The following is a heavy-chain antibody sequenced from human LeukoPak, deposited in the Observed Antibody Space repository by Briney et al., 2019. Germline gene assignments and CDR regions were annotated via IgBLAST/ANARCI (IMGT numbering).Heavy chain of an antibody. Sequence: ASVKVSCKVSGYTLTELSIHWVRQAPGKGLEWIGGFDPQDGETVYAQKFQDRVNMTEDTSTDTAYMELSSLRSEDTAVYYCALKGRYGGYFDYWGQGTLVTVSS. CDR3: ALKGRYGGYFDY. CDR1: GYTLTELS. CDR2: FDPQDGET. D-gene: IGHD1-26*01. J-gene: IGHJ4*02. V-gene: IGHV1-24*01.